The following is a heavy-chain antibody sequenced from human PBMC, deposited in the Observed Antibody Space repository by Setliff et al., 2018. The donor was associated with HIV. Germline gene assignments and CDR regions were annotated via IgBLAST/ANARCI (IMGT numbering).Heavy chain of an antibody. Sequence: GGSLRLSCAASGFTFSSYSMNWVRQAPGKGLDWVSSISSSSDYIYYADSVKGRFTISRDNAKISLYLQMNSLRAEDTAVYYCTRDPYNFWSGFSYYYHMDVWGKGTTVTVSS. CDR1: GFTFSSYS. V-gene: IGHV3-21*01. J-gene: IGHJ6*03. D-gene: IGHD3-3*01. CDR3: TRDPYNFWSGFSYYYHMDV. CDR2: ISSSSDYI.